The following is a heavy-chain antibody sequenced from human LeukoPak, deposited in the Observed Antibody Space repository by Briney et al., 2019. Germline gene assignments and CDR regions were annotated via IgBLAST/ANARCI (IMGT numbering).Heavy chain of an antibody. CDR1: GDSFSSYA. J-gene: IGHJ4*02. Sequence: SVKVSCKASGDSFSSYALSWVRQAPGQGLEWMGRIIPILDVKTYAERFQDRVTITADEDTSTVYMELSSLRSEDTALYYCARDSRPYYTGSGSYYKIGRFDYWGQGTRVTVSS. D-gene: IGHD3-10*01. V-gene: IGHV1-69*04. CDR3: ARDSRPYYTGSGSYYKIGRFDY. CDR2: IIPILDVK.